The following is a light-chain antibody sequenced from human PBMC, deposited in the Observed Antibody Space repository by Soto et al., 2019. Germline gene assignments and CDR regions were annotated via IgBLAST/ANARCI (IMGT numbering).Light chain of an antibody. Sequence: QSALTQPASVSGSPGQSITISCTGTTSDVGGFSYVSWYQQHPDTAPKLMIYEVSNRPSGVSNRFSGSKSGNTASLTISGLQAEDEADYYCSSYTTSSTYVFGNGTKLTVL. CDR3: SSYTTSSTYV. CDR2: EVS. CDR1: TSDVGGFSY. V-gene: IGLV2-14*01. J-gene: IGLJ1*01.